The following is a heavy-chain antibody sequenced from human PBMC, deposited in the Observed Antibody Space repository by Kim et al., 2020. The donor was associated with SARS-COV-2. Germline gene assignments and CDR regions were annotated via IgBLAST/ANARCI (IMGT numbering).Heavy chain of an antibody. Sequence: GGSLRLSCAASGFTFDDYAMHWVRQAPGKGLEWVSLISGDGGSTYYADSVKGRFTISRDNSKNSLYLQMNSLRTEDTALYYCAKDDIVGATSAPFDYWGQGTLVTVSS. CDR1: GFTFDDYA. CDR2: ISGDGGST. CDR3: AKDDIVGATSAPFDY. J-gene: IGHJ4*02. D-gene: IGHD1-26*01. V-gene: IGHV3-43*02.